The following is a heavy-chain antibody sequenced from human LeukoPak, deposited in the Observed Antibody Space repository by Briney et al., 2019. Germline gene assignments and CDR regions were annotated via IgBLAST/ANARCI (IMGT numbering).Heavy chain of an antibody. CDR2: ISYDGSNK. V-gene: IGHV3-30-3*01. CDR1: GFTFSSYA. J-gene: IGHJ4*02. D-gene: IGHD5-24*01. Sequence: PGRSLGLSCAASGFTFSSYAMHWVRQAPGKGLEWVAVISYDGSNKYYADSAKGRFTISRDNSKNTLYLQMNSLRAEDTAVYYCARNDGYNAFDYWGQGTLVTVSS. CDR3: ARNDGYNAFDY.